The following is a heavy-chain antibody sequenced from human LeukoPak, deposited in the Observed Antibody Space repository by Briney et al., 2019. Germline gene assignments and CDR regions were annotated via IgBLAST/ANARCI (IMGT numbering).Heavy chain of an antibody. CDR3: ARAPIVVEPAATYFDY. V-gene: IGHV1-18*01. CDR1: GYTFTSYG. CDR2: ISAYNGNT. D-gene: IGHD2-2*01. Sequence: ASVKVSCKASGYTFTSYGISWVRQAPGQGLEWMGWISAYNGNTNYAQKLQGRVTMTTDTSTSTAYMELRSLRSDDTAVYCCARAPIVVEPAATYFDYWGQGTLVTVSS. J-gene: IGHJ4*02.